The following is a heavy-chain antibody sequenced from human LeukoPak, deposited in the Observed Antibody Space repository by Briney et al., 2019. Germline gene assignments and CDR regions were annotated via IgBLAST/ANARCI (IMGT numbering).Heavy chain of an antibody. CDR3: ARSATYYGILTGYSALDI. CDR1: GYTFTGYY. J-gene: IGHJ3*02. Sequence: GASVKVSCKASGYTFTGYYMHWVRQAPGQGLEWMGWINPNSGGTNYAQKFQGRVTMTRDTSISTAYMELSRLRSDDTAVYYCARSATYYGILTGYSALDIWGQGTMVTVSS. CDR2: INPNSGGT. V-gene: IGHV1-2*02. D-gene: IGHD3-9*01.